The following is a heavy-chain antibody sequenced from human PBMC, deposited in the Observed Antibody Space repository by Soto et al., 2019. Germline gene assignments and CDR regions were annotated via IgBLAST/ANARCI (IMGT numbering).Heavy chain of an antibody. CDR3: ARYGGRHSGGIDY. CDR1: GGTFSSYS. CDR2: NIPILGTA. J-gene: IGHJ4*02. D-gene: IGHD1-26*01. V-gene: IGHV1-69*01. Sequence: QVQLVQSGAEVKKPGSSVKVSCKASGGTFSSYSINWVRQAPGQGLEWMGENIPILGTANYAQKFQGTVTITADESASTAYMELSSLRSEDTAVYYCARYGGRHSGGIDYWGQGTLVTVSS.